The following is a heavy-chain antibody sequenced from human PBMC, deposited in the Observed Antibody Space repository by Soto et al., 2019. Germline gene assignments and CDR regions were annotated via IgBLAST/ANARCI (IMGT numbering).Heavy chain of an antibody. J-gene: IGHJ6*02. CDR3: ARVGGVCISTSCPHGPYYYYGMDV. CDR2: ISAYNGNT. Sequence: ASVKVSCKASGYTFTSYGISWVRQAPGQGLEWMGWISAYNGNTNYAQKLQGRVTMTTDTSTSTAYMELRSLRSDDTAVYYCARVGGVCISTSCPHGPYYYYGMDVWGQGTTVTVSS. V-gene: IGHV1-18*01. CDR1: GYTFTSYG. D-gene: IGHD2-2*01.